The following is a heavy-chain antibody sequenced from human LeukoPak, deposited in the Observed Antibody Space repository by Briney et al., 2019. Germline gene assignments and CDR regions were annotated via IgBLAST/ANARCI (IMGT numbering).Heavy chain of an antibody. Sequence: PGGSLRLSCAASGFTFSSYGMHWVRQAPGQGLEWVAVIWYEYYADSVKGRFTISRDNSKNTLYLQMNSLRAEDTAVYYCARSTSSEYDIYHFDYWGQGTLVTVSS. D-gene: IGHD3-9*01. J-gene: IGHJ4*02. CDR2: IWYE. CDR3: ARSTSSEYDIYHFDY. CDR1: GFTFSSYG. V-gene: IGHV3-33*01.